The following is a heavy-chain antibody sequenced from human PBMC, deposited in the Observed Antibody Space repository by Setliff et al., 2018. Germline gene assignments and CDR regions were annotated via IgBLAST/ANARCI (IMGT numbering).Heavy chain of an antibody. CDR1: GITFTSYA. Sequence: GGSLRLSCVASGITFTSYAMSWVRQAPGKGLEWVSTVSGSGDNAYYTDSVKGRFTTARDNSKNTVYLQMNSLGPEDTAVYYCVRRAAGKGWFDPWGQGTLVTVSS. CDR2: VSGSGDNA. V-gene: IGHV3-23*01. J-gene: IGHJ5*02. D-gene: IGHD6-13*01. CDR3: VRRAAGKGWFDP.